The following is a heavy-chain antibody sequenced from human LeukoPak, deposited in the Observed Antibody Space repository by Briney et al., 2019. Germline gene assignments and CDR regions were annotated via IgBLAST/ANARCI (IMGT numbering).Heavy chain of an antibody. D-gene: IGHD3-16*01. J-gene: IGHJ3*02. V-gene: IGHV3-21*01. CDR2: ISSSSSYI. CDR3: ARDPIRFGAFDI. CDR1: GFTFSSYS. Sequence: PGGSLRLSCAASGFTFSSYSMNWARQAPGKGLEWVSSISSSSSYIYYADSVKGRFTISRDNAKNSLYLQMNSLRAEDTAVYYCARDPIRFGAFDIWGQGTMVTVSS.